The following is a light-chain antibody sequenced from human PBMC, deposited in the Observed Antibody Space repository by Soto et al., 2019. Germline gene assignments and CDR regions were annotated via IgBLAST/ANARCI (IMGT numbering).Light chain of an antibody. Sequence: AIQMTQSPSSLSASVGDRVTITCRASQGIRNDLGWYQQKPGKAPKLLIYTASTLQSGVPSRFSGSGSGADFTLTIRSLQPEDSATYYCLHDYSYPRTFGQGTKVDI. CDR1: QGIRND. J-gene: IGKJ1*01. V-gene: IGKV1-6*01. CDR2: TAS. CDR3: LHDYSYPRT.